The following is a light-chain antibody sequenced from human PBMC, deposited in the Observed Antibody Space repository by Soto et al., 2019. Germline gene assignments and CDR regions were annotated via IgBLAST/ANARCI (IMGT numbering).Light chain of an antibody. CDR2: EVS. V-gene: IGLV2-14*01. CDR1: SSDVGGYNY. Sequence: QSALTQPASVSGSPGQSITISCTGTSSDVGGYNYVSWYQQHPGKAPKLMIYEVSNRPSGVSYRFSGSKSGNTASLTISGLRAEDEADYYCSSYTSSNTHIFGGGTKVTVL. CDR3: SSYTSSNTHI. J-gene: IGLJ2*01.